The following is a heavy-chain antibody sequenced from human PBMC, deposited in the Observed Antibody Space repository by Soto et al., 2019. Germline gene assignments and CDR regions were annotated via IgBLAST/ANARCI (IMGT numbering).Heavy chain of an antibody. CDR3: AKDYDFWSPPEFDP. Sequence: PGGSLRLSCAASGFTFSDYYMSWIRQAPGKGLEGVSYISSSGSTIYYAGSVKGRFTISRDNAKNSLYLQMNSLRAEDTAVYYCAKDYDFWSPPEFDPWGQGTLVTVSS. V-gene: IGHV3-11*01. CDR2: ISSSGSTI. D-gene: IGHD3-3*01. J-gene: IGHJ5*02. CDR1: GFTFSDYY.